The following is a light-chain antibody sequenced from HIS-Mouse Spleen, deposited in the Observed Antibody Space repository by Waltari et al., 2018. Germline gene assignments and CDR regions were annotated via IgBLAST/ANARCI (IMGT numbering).Light chain of an antibody. V-gene: IGLV1-47*01. Sequence: QSVLTQPPSASGTPGQRVTISCSGSSSNIGSNYVYWYQQLPGTAPKLHIYRNKQGPSGGPDRFSGSKSGTSASLAISGVRSEDEADYYCAAWDDSLSGPVFGGGTKLTVL. J-gene: IGLJ3*02. CDR3: AAWDDSLSGPV. CDR2: RNK. CDR1: SSNIGSNY.